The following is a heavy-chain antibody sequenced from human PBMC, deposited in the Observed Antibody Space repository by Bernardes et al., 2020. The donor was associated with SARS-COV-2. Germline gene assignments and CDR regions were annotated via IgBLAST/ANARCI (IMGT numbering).Heavy chain of an antibody. CDR2: ISYDGSNK. J-gene: IGHJ6*02. CDR3: AREWAGPKIAAAVPYGMDV. V-gene: IGHV3-30-3*01. CDR1: GFTFSSYA. D-gene: IGHD6-13*01. Sequence: GGSLRLSCAASGFTFSSYAMHWVRQAPGKGLEWVAVISYDGSNKYYADSVKGRFTISRDNSKNTLYLQMNSLRAEDTAVYYCAREWAGPKIAAAVPYGMDVWGQGTTVTVSS.